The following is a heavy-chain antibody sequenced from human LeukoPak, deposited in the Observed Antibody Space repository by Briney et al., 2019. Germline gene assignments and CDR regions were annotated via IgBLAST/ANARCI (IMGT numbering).Heavy chain of an antibody. J-gene: IGHJ6*03. CDR3: AKESIRPPGGPYYMDV. CDR1: GFTFSSYA. V-gene: IGHV3-23*01. CDR2: ISGSGGST. Sequence: GGSLRLSCAASGFTFSSYAMSWVRQAPGKGLEWVSAISGSGGSTYYADSVKGRFTISRDNSKNTLYLQMNSLRAGDTAVYYCAKESIRPPGGPYYMDVWGKGTTVTVSS. D-gene: IGHD3-16*01.